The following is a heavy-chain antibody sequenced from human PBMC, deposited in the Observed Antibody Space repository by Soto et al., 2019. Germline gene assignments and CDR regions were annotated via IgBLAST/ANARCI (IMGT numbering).Heavy chain of an antibody. Sequence: GESLKISCKASGYNFTSYWIGWVLQMPGKDLESMGIIYPSNSETRFSSSFQGQVTLSPDKSIFTVYLQCSRRTPSDTVISQCASQAYPYDTHSCGHWRQQTL. J-gene: IGHJ4*03. CDR1: GYNFTSYW. D-gene: IGHD3-22*01. V-gene: IGHV5-51*01. CDR2: IYPSNSET. CDR3: ASQAYPYDTHSCGH.